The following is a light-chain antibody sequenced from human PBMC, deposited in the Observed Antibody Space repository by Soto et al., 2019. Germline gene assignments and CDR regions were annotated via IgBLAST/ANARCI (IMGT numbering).Light chain of an antibody. CDR1: QSVSSSY. V-gene: IGKV3-20*01. CDR2: GAS. Sequence: VLAQXPVTLWFXPXWGXTXXXSASQSVSSSYLAWYQQKPGQAPRLLIYGASSRATGIPDRFSGSGSGTDFTLTISRLEPEDFAVYYCQQFSSYPLTFGGGTKVDNK. CDR3: QQFSSYPLT. J-gene: IGKJ4*01.